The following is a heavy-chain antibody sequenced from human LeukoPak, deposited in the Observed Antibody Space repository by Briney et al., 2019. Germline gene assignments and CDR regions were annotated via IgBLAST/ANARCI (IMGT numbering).Heavy chain of an antibody. CDR2: ISSSGSII. Sequence: GGSLRLSYAASGFTFSSYEMNWVRQAPGKGLEWVSYISSSGSIIYYADSVKGRFTISRDNGKNSLYVQMKSLRAEDTAVYYCARVATYCSGGSCPYYFDYWGQGTLVTVSS. V-gene: IGHV3-48*03. CDR1: GFTFSSYE. J-gene: IGHJ4*02. D-gene: IGHD2-15*01. CDR3: ARVATYCSGGSCPYYFDY.